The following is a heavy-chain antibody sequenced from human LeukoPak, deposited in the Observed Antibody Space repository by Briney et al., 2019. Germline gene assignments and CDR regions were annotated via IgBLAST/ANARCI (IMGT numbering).Heavy chain of an antibody. D-gene: IGHD1-26*01. CDR3: ARHDAVGATLGYMDV. Sequence: PSQTLSLTCTVSRGSISSGGYYWSWIRQHPGKGLELIGYIYTSGSTNYNLSLKSRVTISVDTSKNQFSLKLSSETAADTAVYYCARHDAVGATLGYMDVWGKGTTVTVSS. V-gene: IGHV4-61*09. J-gene: IGHJ6*03. CDR1: RGSISSGGYY. CDR2: IYTSGST.